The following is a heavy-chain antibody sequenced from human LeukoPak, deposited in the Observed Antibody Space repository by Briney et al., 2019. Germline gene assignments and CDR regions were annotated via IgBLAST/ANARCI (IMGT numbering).Heavy chain of an antibody. J-gene: IGHJ4*02. V-gene: IGHV4-59*01. CDR3: ARVHYYGSGSYYFDY. CDR2: IYYSGST. Sequence: SETLSLTCTVSGGSISSYYWSWIRQPPGKGLEWFGYIYYSGSTNYNPSLKSRVTISVDTSKNQFSLKLSSVTAADTAVYYCARVHYYGSGSYYFDYWGQGTLVTVSS. CDR1: GGSISSYY. D-gene: IGHD3-10*01.